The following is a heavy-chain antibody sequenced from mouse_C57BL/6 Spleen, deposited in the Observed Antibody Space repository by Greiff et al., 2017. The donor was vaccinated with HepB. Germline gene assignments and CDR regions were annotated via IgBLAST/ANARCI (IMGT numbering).Heavy chain of an antibody. CDR3: ARITTVVAKAMDY. CDR1: GFTFSDYG. V-gene: IGHV5-17*01. CDR2: ISSGSSTI. J-gene: IGHJ4*01. Sequence: DVMLVESGGGLVKPGGSLKLSCAASGFTFSDYGMHWVRQAPEKGLEWVAYISSGSSTIYYADTVKGRFTISRDNAKNTLFLQMTSLRSEDTAMYYCARITTVVAKAMDYWGQGTSVTVSS. D-gene: IGHD1-1*01.